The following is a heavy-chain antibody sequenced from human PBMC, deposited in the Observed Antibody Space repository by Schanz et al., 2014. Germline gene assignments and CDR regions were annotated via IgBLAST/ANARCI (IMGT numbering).Heavy chain of an antibody. D-gene: IGHD1-1*01. V-gene: IGHV3-23*01. CDR3: ARGTDWNLHY. CDR1: GFTFNSYA. CDR2: LSGSGGST. Sequence: DVQLLESGGGLVQPGGSLRLSCAASGFTFNSYAMSWVRQAPGKGLEWVSALSGSGGSTYYADSVKGRFTISRDNSKNTLYLQMNSLRAGDTAVYYCARGTDWNLHYWGQGALVTVSS. J-gene: IGHJ4*02.